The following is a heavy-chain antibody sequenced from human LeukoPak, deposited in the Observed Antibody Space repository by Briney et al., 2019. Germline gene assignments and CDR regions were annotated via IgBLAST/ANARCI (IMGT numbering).Heavy chain of an antibody. Sequence: PGPALVKPTQTLTLTCTFSGFSLSTSGMRVSWIRQPPGKALEWLAPIDWDDDKFYSRSLKTRLTISKDTSKNQVVLTMTNMDPVDTATYYCVRTPYCGGDCYVDYWGQGTLVTVSS. J-gene: IGHJ4*02. CDR1: GFSLSTSGMR. CDR3: VRTPYCGGDCYVDY. D-gene: IGHD2-21*02. V-gene: IGHV2-70*04. CDR2: IDWDDDK.